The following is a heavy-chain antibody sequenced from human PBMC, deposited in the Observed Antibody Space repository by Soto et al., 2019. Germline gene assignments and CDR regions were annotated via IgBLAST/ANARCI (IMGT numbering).Heavy chain of an antibody. J-gene: IGHJ5*02. CDR1: GYTFTSYA. CDR2: INAYNGNT. D-gene: IGHD2-15*01. CDR3: ARDRGPIGVAAKNTWFDP. Sequence: ASVTVSCKASGYTFTSYAMHWVRQAPGQRLEWMGWINAYNGNTNYAQKFQGRVTMTTDTSTSTAYMELRSLRSDDTAVYYCARDRGPIGVAAKNTWFDPWGQGTLVTVSS. V-gene: IGHV1-3*01.